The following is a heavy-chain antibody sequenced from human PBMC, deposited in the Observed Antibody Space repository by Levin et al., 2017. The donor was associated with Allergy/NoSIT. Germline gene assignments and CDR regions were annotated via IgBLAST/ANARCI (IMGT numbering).Heavy chain of an antibody. Sequence: GESLKISCATSGFTFADYTMNWVRQAPGRGLEWVSSISSTSSHIYYVDSVKGRFTISRDNAKNSLFLQMNSLRAEDTAVYYCVRDPNWGSGYWGQGTLVTVSS. CDR3: VRDPNWGSGY. D-gene: IGHD3-16*01. CDR1: GFTFADYT. V-gene: IGHV3-21*01. CDR2: ISSTSSHI. J-gene: IGHJ4*02.